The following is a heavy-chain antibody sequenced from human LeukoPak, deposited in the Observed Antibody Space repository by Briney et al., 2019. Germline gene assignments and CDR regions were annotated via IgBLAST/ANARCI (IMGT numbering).Heavy chain of an antibody. V-gene: IGHV3-23*01. CDR1: GLTFSRYA. CDR3: AKDLPQQGAFDI. D-gene: IGHD2-2*01. J-gene: IGHJ3*02. Sequence: GGSLRLSCAVSGLTFSRYAMSWVRQAPGKGLEWVSAISESGSGTYYADSVKGRFTISRDNSKDTLSLQMNSLRAEDTAVYYCAKDLPQQGAFDIWGQGTMVTVSS. CDR2: ISESGSGT.